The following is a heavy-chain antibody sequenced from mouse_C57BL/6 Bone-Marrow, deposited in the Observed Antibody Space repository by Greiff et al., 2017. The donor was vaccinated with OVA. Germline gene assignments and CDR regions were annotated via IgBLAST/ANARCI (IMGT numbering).Heavy chain of an antibody. J-gene: IGHJ3*01. Sequence: VQLQESGAELAKPGASVKLSCKASGYTFTSYWMHWVKQRPGQGLEWIGYINPSSGYTKYNQKVKDKATLTADKTSSTAYMRLSSLTYEDSAVYYCARRYYGPLLNWGQGTLVTVSA. CDR2: INPSSGYT. CDR1: GYTFTSYW. D-gene: IGHD1-2*01. CDR3: ARRYYGPLLN. V-gene: IGHV1-7*01.